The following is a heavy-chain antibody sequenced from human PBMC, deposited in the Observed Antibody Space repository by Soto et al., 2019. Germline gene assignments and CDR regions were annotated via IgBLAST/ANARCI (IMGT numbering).Heavy chain of an antibody. Sequence: QVRLEESGPGPVKPSETLSLICSVSGGSVNNANYFWNWIRHHPENGLEWIGYIYYSGSTRYNPSFKTRATLSIDTSKNQFSLRLSSVTVADTGVYFCARDADYGGSRGGMDVWGRGTTVTVSS. CDR3: ARDADYGGSRGGMDV. V-gene: IGHV4-31*03. CDR1: GGSVNNANYF. D-gene: IGHD4-17*01. CDR2: IYYSGST. J-gene: IGHJ6*02.